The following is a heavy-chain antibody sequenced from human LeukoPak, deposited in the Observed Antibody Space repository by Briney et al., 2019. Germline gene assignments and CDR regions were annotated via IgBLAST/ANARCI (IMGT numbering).Heavy chain of an antibody. D-gene: IGHD5-18*01. J-gene: IGHJ4*02. CDR3: AKGMRMWIQFPFDS. Sequence: GGSLRLSCAASGFTFDDYAMHWVRQAPGKGLEWVSGISWNSGTIGYADSVKGRFTISRDNAKNSLFLQMNSLRVEDTALYYCAKGMRMWIQFPFDSWGQGTLVTVSS. CDR1: GFTFDDYA. CDR2: ISWNSGTI. V-gene: IGHV3-9*01.